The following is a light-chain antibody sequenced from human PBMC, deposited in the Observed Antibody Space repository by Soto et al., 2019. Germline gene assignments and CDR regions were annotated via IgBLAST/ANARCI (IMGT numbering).Light chain of an antibody. J-gene: IGLJ7*01. CDR1: KSDIGVYDF. CDR2: EVV. Sequence: QSALTQPPSASGSPGQSVTISCTGTKSDIGVYDFVSWYQHHPGKAPRLIIYEVVQRPSGVPDRFSGSKSGNTASLTVSGLQAAAEADYFCKSYAGSNTYVFGSGTQLTVL. V-gene: IGLV2-8*01. CDR3: KSYAGSNTYV.